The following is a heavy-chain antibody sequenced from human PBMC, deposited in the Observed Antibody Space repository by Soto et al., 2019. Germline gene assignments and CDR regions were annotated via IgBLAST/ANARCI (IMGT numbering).Heavy chain of an antibody. Sequence: EVQVVESGGGLVKPGGCLRLSCAASGFTFSISDMNWVRQAPGKGLEWVSSIDAGPRNLSYADAVRGRFTISRDDAKSSLYLQMNSLIVEDTAFYFCARRTVTTFHYFDYWGQGILVTVSS. CDR3: ARRTVTTFHYFDY. J-gene: IGHJ4*02. CDR1: GFTFSISD. V-gene: IGHV3-21*06. CDR2: IDAGPRNL. D-gene: IGHD4-17*01.